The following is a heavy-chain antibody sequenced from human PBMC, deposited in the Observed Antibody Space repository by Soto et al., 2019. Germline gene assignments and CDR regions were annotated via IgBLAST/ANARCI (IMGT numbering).Heavy chain of an antibody. Sequence: QVQLVQSGAEVKKPGASVKVSCNASGYTFTSYGISWVRQAPGQGLEWMGWISAYNGNTNYAQKLQGRVTMTTDTSTSTAYMELRSLRSDDTAVYYCARKAAACLPHSNWFAPWGQGTLVTVSS. J-gene: IGHJ5*02. CDR1: GYTFTSYG. V-gene: IGHV1-18*01. CDR2: ISAYNGNT. CDR3: ARKAAACLPHSNWFAP. D-gene: IGHD6-13*01.